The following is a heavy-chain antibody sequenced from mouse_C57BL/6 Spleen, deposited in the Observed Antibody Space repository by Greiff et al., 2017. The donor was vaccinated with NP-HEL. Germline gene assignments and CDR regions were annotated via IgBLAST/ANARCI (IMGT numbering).Heavy chain of an antibody. D-gene: IGHD2-2*01. CDR1: GYTFTDYY. J-gene: IGHJ3*01. CDR2: INPNNGGT. Sequence: EVQLQQSGPELVKPGASVKISCKASGYTFTDYYMNWVKQSHGKSLEWIGDINPNNGGTSYNQKFKGKATLTVDKSSSTAYMELRSLTSEDSAVYYCARFDGYDFAYWGQGTLVTVSA. V-gene: IGHV1-26*01. CDR3: ARFDGYDFAY.